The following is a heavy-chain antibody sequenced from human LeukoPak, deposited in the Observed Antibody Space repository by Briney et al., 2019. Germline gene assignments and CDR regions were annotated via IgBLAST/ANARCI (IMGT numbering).Heavy chain of an antibody. CDR2: IYYSGST. Sequence: PSETLSLTCTVSGGSISSGGYYWSWIRQHPGEGLEWFGYIYYSGSTSYNPSLKSRVTISVYTSKNHFSLKLSSVTAADTAVYYCARESWNSYFDYWGQGTLVTVSS. D-gene: IGHD1-7*01. CDR1: GGSISSGGYY. J-gene: IGHJ4*02. CDR3: ARESWNSYFDY. V-gene: IGHV4-31*03.